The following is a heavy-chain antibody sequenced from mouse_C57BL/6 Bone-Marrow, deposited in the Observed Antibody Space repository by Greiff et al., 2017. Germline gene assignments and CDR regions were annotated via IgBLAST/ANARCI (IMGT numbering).Heavy chain of an antibody. J-gene: IGHJ3*01. D-gene: IGHD1-1*01. Sequence: VQLQQSGPELVKPGASVKISCKASGYAFSSSWMNWVKQRPGKGLEWIGRIYPGDGDTNYNGKFKGKATLTADKSSSTAYMQLSSLTSEDSAVYFCARDYYGSSLLAYWGKGTLVTVSA. CDR3: ARDYYGSSLLAY. CDR1: GYAFSSSW. CDR2: IYPGDGDT. V-gene: IGHV1-82*01.